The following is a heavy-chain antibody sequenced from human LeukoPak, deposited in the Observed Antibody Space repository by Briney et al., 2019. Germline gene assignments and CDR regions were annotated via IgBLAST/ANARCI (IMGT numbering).Heavy chain of an antibody. Sequence: GGSVRLSCGAWGFTFSSYSMKWVRRAPGKGLEWVSSISSSSSYIYYADSVEGRYTISRDNAKNSLYLQMNSLRAEDTAVYYCTIRYWDWGQGTLVTVSS. J-gene: IGHJ4*02. CDR3: TIRYWD. D-gene: IGHD3-9*01. CDR2: ISSSSSYI. CDR1: GFTFSSYS. V-gene: IGHV3-21*01.